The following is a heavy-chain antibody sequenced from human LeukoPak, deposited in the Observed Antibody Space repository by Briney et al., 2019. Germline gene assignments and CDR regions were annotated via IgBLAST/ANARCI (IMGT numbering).Heavy chain of an antibody. CDR1: GYTLTELS. J-gene: IGHJ4*02. CDR3: ATVTQTPFLGYCSSTSCFDY. V-gene: IGHV1-24*01. Sequence: GASVKVSCKVSGYTLTELSMHWVRQAPGKGLEWMGGFDPEDGETIYAQKFQGRVTMTEDTSTDTAYMELSSLRSEDTAVYYCATVTQTPFLGYCSSTSCFDYWGQGTLVTVSS. D-gene: IGHD2-2*01. CDR2: FDPEDGET.